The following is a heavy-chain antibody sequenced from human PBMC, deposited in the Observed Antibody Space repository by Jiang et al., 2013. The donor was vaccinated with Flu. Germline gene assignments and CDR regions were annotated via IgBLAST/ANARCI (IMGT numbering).Heavy chain of an antibody. V-gene: IGHV3-74*01. CDR2: INSDGSST. D-gene: IGHD3-3*01. J-gene: IGHJ4*02. CDR3: ARGVGNYDFWSGYYVPFDY. Sequence: LVWVSRINSDGSSTSYADSVKGRFTISRDNAKNTLYLQMNSLRAEDTAVYYCARGVGNYDFWSGYYVPFDYWGQGTLVTVSS.